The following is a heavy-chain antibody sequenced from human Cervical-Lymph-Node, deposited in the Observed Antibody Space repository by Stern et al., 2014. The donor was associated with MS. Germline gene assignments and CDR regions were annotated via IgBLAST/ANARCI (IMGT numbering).Heavy chain of an antibody. CDR1: GYSFINYW. Sequence: VQLGQSGAELKKPGESLKISCKTSGYSFINYWIAWVRQAPGKGLEWIGIIYPGDSDIRYSPSFQGHVTISVDKSITTAYLQWSSLKASDTAVYYCARWSVACDYWGQGALITVSS. CDR2: IYPGDSDI. D-gene: IGHD2-21*01. V-gene: IGHV5-51*03. CDR3: ARWSVACDY. J-gene: IGHJ4*02.